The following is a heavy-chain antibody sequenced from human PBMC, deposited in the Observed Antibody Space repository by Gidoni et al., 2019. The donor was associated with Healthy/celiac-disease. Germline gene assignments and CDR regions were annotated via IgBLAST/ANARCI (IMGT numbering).Heavy chain of an antibody. CDR3: ARNGGPSYGYAFDI. CDR2: FYYSGST. D-gene: IGHD3-10*01. CDR1: GGSISSYY. J-gene: IGHJ3*02. V-gene: IGHV4-59*08. Sequence: QVQLQESGPGLVKPSETLSLTCTVSGGSISSYYWSWIRQPPGKGLEWIGYFYYSGSTNYNPSLKSRVTISVDTSKNQFSLKLSSVTAADTAVYYCARNGGPSYGYAFDIWGQGTMVTVSS.